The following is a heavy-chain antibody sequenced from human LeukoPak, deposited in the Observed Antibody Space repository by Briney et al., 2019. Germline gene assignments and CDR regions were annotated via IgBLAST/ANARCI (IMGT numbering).Heavy chain of an antibody. V-gene: IGHV1-46*01. Sequence: ASVKVSCKASGYTFTGYYMHWVRQAPGQGLEWMGIINPSGGSTSYAQKFQGRVTMTRDTSTSTVYVELSSLRSEDTAVYYCASSAASGYYGYWGQGTLVTVSS. CDR1: GYTFTGYY. CDR3: ASSAASGYYGY. J-gene: IGHJ4*02. CDR2: INPSGGST. D-gene: IGHD3-22*01.